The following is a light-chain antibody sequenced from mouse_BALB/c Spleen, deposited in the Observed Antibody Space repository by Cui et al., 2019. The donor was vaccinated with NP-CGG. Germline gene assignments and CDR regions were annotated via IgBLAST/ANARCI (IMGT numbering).Light chain of an antibody. V-gene: IGLV1*01. CDR2: GTH. CDR3: ALWYSNHWV. Sequence: QAVVTQESALTTSPGETVTLTCRQSTGAVTTSNYANWVQEKPDHLFTGLIGGTHNRAPGVPARFSGSLIGDKAALTITGAQTEDEAIYFCALWYSNHWVFGGGTKLTVL. CDR1: TGAVTTSNY. J-gene: IGLJ1*01.